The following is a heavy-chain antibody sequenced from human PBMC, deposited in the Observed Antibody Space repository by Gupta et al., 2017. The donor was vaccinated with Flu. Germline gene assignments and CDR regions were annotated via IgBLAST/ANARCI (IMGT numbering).Heavy chain of an antibody. V-gene: IGHV3-30*18. Sequence: VQLVEYGDGVVPPGRSLSLACAASGFTVSRYGLHGVRQAPGKGLEWVAVISFDGSNKYYADSVKGRFTISRDTSRNTLYLQMNSLRAEDTAVYYCAKVSGAGRWLQADYWGQGTLVTVSS. CDR2: ISFDGSNK. D-gene: IGHD5-24*01. CDR1: GFTVSRYG. J-gene: IGHJ4*02. CDR3: AKVSGAGRWLQADY.